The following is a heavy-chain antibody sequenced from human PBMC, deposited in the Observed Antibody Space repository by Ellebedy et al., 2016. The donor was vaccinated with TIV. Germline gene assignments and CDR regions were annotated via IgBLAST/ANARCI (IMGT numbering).Heavy chain of an antibody. CDR2: INPNSGGT. CDR1: GYTFTGYY. V-gene: IGHV1-2*02. D-gene: IGHD2-15*01. Sequence: AASVKVSCKPSGYTFTGYYIHWVRQAPGQGLEWMGWINPNSGGTNYAQKFQGRVTMTRDTSISTAYMELRRLRSDDTAVYYCAREREYCSGGNCNNWFDPWGQGTLVTVSS. J-gene: IGHJ5*02. CDR3: AREREYCSGGNCNNWFDP.